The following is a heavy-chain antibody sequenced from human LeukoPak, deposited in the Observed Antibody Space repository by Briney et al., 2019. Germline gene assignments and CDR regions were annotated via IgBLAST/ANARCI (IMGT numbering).Heavy chain of an antibody. CDR2: ISSSSSYI. J-gene: IGHJ4*02. CDR1: GFTFSSYS. CDR3: AKDPSGVTSGPFDY. V-gene: IGHV3-21*01. Sequence: GGSLRLSCAASGFTFSSYSTKWVRQAPGKGLEWVSSISSSSSYIYYADSVKGRFTISRDNAKNSLYLQMNSLRAEDTAVYYCAKDPSGVTSGPFDYWGQGTLVTVSS. D-gene: IGHD4-17*01.